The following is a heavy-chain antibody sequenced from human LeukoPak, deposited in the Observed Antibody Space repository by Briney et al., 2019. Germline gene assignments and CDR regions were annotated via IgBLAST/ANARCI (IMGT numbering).Heavy chain of an antibody. D-gene: IGHD1-26*01. Sequence: GGSLRLSCAASRFTFSNAWLNWVRQAPGKGLEWVSVIYSGGSTYYADSVKGRFTISRDNSKNTLYLQMNSLRAEDTAVYYCARSVGATTHFDYWGQGTLVTVSS. CDR3: ARSVGATTHFDY. J-gene: IGHJ4*02. V-gene: IGHV3-53*01. CDR1: RFTFSNAW. CDR2: IYSGGST.